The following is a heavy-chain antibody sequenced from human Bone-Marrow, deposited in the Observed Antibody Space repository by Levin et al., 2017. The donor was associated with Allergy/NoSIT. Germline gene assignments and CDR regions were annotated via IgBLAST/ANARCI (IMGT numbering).Heavy chain of an antibody. CDR2: INPDSGAT. V-gene: IGHV1-2*02. J-gene: IGHJ6*03. Sequence: GGSLRLSCRASGYTFVGYYVHWVRQAPGQGLEWVGRINPDSGATTFAQNFQGRVTMTRDTSISTAYMEVSRLTSDDTAVYFCARSSRSYSDLLDYYMDVWGKGTTVSVSS. D-gene: IGHD2-21*01. CDR3: ARSSRSYSDLLDYYMDV. CDR1: GYTFVGYY.